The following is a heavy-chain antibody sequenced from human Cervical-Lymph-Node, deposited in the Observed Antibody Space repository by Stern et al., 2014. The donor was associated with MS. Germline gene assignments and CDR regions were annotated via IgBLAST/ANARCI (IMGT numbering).Heavy chain of an antibody. CDR2: ISGHNGNK. CDR3: ARDRGIVATTTGDY. Sequence: QVQLGQSGAEVKKPGASVKVSCKSSGFTFTNYGFSWVRQAPGQGLEWMGWISGHNGNKDFAQKFQGRVALTSDTSTSTVYMELGSPTSDDTAVYYCARDRGIVATTTGDYWGQGTLVTVSS. J-gene: IGHJ4*02. CDR1: GFTFTNYG. V-gene: IGHV1-18*01. D-gene: IGHD1-26*01.